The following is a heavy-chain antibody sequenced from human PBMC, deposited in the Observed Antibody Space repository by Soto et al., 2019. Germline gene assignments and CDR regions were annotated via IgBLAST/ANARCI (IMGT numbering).Heavy chain of an antibody. V-gene: IGHV1-69*13. CDR1: GGTFSSYA. D-gene: IGHD3-10*01. Sequence: ASVKVSCKASGGTFSSYAISWVRQAPGQGLEWMGGIIPIFGTANYAQKFQGRVTITADESTSTAYMELSSLRSEDTAVYYCASDFTIHLDLWGQGTLVTFSS. CDR2: IIPIFGTA. J-gene: IGHJ5*02. CDR3: ASDFTIHLDL.